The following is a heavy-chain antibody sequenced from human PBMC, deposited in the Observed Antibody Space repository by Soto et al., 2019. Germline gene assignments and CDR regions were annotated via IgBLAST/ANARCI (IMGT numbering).Heavy chain of an antibody. CDR1: SGSISSSNW. CDR2: IYHSGST. J-gene: IGHJ5*02. CDR3: ARGVDCSGGSCYSRWFDP. Sequence: QVQLQESGPGLVKPSGTLSLTCAVSSGSISSSNWWSWVRQPPGKGLEWIGEIYHSGSTNYNPSLKSRVTISVDKSKNHFSLKLSSVTAADTAVYYRARGVDCSGGSCYSRWFDPWGQGTLVTVSS. V-gene: IGHV4-4*02. D-gene: IGHD2-15*01.